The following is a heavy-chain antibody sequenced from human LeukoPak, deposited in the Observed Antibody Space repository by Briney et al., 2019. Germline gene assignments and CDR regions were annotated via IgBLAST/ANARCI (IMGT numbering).Heavy chain of an antibody. V-gene: IGHV4-34*01. CDR1: GGSFSGYY. CDR2: INHSGST. Sequence: SETLSLTCAVYGGSFSGYYWSWIRQPPGKGLEWIGEINHSGSTNYNPSLKSRVTISVATYKNQFSLKLSSVTVAHTAVYYCARGSRFASNYGSGSYYNPNYYYMDVWDKGTTVTVSS. J-gene: IGHJ6*03. CDR3: ARGSRFASNYGSGSYYNPNYYYMDV. D-gene: IGHD3-10*01.